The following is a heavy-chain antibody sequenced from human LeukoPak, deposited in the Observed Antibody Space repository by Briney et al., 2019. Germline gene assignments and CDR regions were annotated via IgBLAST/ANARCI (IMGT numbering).Heavy chain of an antibody. V-gene: IGHV3-23*01. J-gene: IGHJ4*02. CDR3: GKTTAGYSSGQKPAWPVDY. Sequence: GGSLRLPCEASGFTFGSFAMYWVRQAPGKGLDWIAGIFGSGGSPHYADSVKGRFTISRDNSKNTVYLQVNSLRAEDTAVYYCGKTTAGYSSGQKPAWPVDYWGQGTLVTVSS. CDR2: IFGSGGSP. CDR1: GFTFGSFA. D-gene: IGHD5-18*01.